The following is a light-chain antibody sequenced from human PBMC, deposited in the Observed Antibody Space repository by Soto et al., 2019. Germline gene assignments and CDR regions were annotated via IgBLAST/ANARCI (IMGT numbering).Light chain of an antibody. CDR1: QSISNW. V-gene: IGKV1-5*03. J-gene: IGKJ1*01. CDR2: EAS. Sequence: DIQMTQSPATLSASVGDRVTITCRASQSISNWLAWYQLKPGKAPKLLIHEASNLQSGVPSTFTGSGSGTDFTLTITSLQPEAFATYYCQQYKSYWTFGQGTRVELK. CDR3: QQYKSYWT.